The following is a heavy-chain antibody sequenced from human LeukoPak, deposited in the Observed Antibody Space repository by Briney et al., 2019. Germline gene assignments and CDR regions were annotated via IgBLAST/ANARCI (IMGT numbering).Heavy chain of an antibody. CDR1: GFTFSSYA. D-gene: IGHD5-12*01. Sequence: PGGSLRLSCAASGFTFSSYAMSWVRQAPGKGLEWVSAISGSGGSTYYADSVKGRFTISRDNSKNTLYLQMNSLRAEDTAVYYYAKEDVDIVATHLNYFDYWGQGTLVTVSS. CDR3: AKEDVDIVATHLNYFDY. CDR2: ISGSGGST. V-gene: IGHV3-23*01. J-gene: IGHJ4*02.